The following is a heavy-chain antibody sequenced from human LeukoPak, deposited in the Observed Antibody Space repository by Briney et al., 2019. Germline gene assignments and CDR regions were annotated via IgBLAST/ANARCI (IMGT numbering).Heavy chain of an antibody. CDR1: GFTVSSNY. Sequence: GGSLRLSCAAPGFTVSSNYMSWVRQAPGKGLEWVSVIYSGGTTYYADSVMGRFPISRDNSKNTLYLQMNSLRAEDTAVYYCARDSVLMVYAIREIGGYWGQGTLVTVSS. D-gene: IGHD2-8*01. J-gene: IGHJ4*02. CDR2: IYSGGTT. V-gene: IGHV3-53*05. CDR3: ARDSVLMVYAIREIGGY.